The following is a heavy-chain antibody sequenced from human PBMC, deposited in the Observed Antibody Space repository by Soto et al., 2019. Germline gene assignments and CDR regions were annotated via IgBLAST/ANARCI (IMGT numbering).Heavy chain of an antibody. CDR3: ARALRRDGYNDY. Sequence: GGSLRLSFAASGFTFSSYAMHWVRQAPGKGLEWVAVISYDGSNKYYADSVKGRFTISRDNSKNTLYLQMNSLRAEDTAVYYCARALRRDGYNDYWGQGTLVTVSS. CDR2: ISYDGSNK. J-gene: IGHJ4*02. CDR1: GFTFSSYA. V-gene: IGHV3-30*04. D-gene: IGHD5-12*01.